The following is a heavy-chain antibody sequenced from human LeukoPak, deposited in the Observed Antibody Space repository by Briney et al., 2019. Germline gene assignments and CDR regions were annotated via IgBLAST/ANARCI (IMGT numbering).Heavy chain of an antibody. D-gene: IGHD3-3*01. CDR1: GGTFSSYA. V-gene: IGHV1-69*04. J-gene: IGHJ4*02. Sequence: ASVKVSCKASGGTFSSYAISWVRQAPGQGLEWMGRIIPILGIANYAQKFQGRVTITADKSTSTVYMELSSLRSEDTAVYYCARDRPNPSGLRFLEWSKPDFDYWGQGTLVTVSS. CDR3: ARDRPNPSGLRFLEWSKPDFDY. CDR2: IIPILGIA.